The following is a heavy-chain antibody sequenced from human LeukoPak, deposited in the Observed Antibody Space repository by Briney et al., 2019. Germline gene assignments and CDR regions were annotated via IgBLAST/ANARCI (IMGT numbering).Heavy chain of an antibody. J-gene: IGHJ4*02. CDR1: GFTFSSYA. V-gene: IGHV3-23*01. CDR2: ISGSGGST. Sequence: EGSLRLSCAASGFTFSSYAMSWVRQAPGKGLEWVTAISGSGGSTYYADSVKGRFTISRDNSKNTLYLQMNSLRAEDTAVYYCAKDPTWTYYDILTGDYWGQGTLVTVSS. CDR3: AKDPTWTYYDILTGDY. D-gene: IGHD3-9*01.